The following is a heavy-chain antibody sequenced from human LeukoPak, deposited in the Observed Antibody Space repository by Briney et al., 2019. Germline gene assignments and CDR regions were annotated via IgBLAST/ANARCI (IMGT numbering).Heavy chain of an antibody. V-gene: IGHV3-23*01. CDR2: ISGSSSSI. J-gene: IGHJ4*02. CDR1: GVTSSSYA. Sequence: GGSLRLSCTASGVTSSSYAMRWGRQGPRKGLEWVSSISGSSSSIYYADSVKGRFTISRANSENSLYLQMHSLRAEDTAVYYCAKDLVTGRLDYWGQGTLVTVSS. CDR3: AKDLVTGRLDY. D-gene: IGHD3-10*01.